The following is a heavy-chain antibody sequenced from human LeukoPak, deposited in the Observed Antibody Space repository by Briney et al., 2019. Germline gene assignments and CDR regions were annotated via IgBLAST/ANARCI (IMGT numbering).Heavy chain of an antibody. CDR3: ARDTNREQDI. CDR1: GFTVSSNY. Sequence: GGSLRLSCAASGFTVSSNYMSWVRQAPGKGLEWVSVIYSGGTTIFADSVKGRFTLSRDSSKNTVYLQMGSLSTEDTAVYYCARDTNREQDIWGQGTTVTVSS. D-gene: IGHD3-3*01. V-gene: IGHV3-66*01. CDR2: IYSGGTT. J-gene: IGHJ6*02.